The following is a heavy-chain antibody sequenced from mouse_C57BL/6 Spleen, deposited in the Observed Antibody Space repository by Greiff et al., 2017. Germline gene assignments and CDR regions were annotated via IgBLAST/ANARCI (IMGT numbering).Heavy chain of an antibody. CDR2: ISYDGSN. CDR1: GYSITSGYY. D-gene: IGHD1-2*01. CDR3: ARAYDGPFDY. Sequence: EVKLMESGPGLVKPSQSLSLTCSVTGYSITSGYYWNWIRQFPGNKLEWMGYISYDGSNNYNPSLKNRISITRDTSKNQFFLKLNSVTTEDTATYYCARAYDGPFDYWGQGTTLTVSS. V-gene: IGHV3-6*01. J-gene: IGHJ2*01.